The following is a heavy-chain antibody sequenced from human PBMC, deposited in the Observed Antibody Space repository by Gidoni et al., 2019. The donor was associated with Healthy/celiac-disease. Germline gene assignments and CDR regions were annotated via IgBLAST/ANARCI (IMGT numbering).Heavy chain of an antibody. D-gene: IGHD3-3*01. CDR2: IYYSGST. CDR3: ARGRVTIFGVAPSGDAFDI. CDR1: GGSISSSSYY. Sequence: QLQLQESGPGLVKPSETLSLTCTVSGGSISSSSYYWGWIRQPPGKGLEWIGSIYYSGSTYYNPSLKSRVTISVDTSKNQFSLKLSSVTAADTAVYYCARGRVTIFGVAPSGDAFDIWGQGTMVTVSS. V-gene: IGHV4-39*01. J-gene: IGHJ3*02.